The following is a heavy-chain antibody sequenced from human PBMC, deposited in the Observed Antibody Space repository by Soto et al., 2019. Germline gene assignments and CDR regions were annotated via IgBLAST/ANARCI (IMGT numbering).Heavy chain of an antibody. CDR2: ISATGGGT. CDR3: AKDRRAGGNSAFYFDF. J-gene: IGHJ5*01. D-gene: IGHD3-16*01. Sequence: GGSLRLSCAASGFKFSNYAMSWVRQAPGKGLEWVSLISATGGGTYYADSVKGRSTISRDNSHNTLYLQVHSVTAEDTAVYYCAKDRRAGGNSAFYFDFWGQGAQVTVSS. V-gene: IGHV3-23*01. CDR1: GFKFSNYA.